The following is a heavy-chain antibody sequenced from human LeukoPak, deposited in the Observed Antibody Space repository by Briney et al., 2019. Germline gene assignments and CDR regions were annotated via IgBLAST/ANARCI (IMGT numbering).Heavy chain of an antibody. J-gene: IGHJ4*02. Sequence: PGGSLRLSCAASGFTFSTYAMSWVRQAPGKGLEWVSSTVSRGTTQYADSVKGRFTVSRDTSKNTLYLQMNSLRADDTAVYYCAKDHHYDFWSGYDPVFDYWGQGTLVTVSS. CDR3: AKDHHYDFWSGYDPVFDY. D-gene: IGHD3-3*01. CDR1: GFTFSTYA. CDR2: TVSRGTT. V-gene: IGHV3-23*01.